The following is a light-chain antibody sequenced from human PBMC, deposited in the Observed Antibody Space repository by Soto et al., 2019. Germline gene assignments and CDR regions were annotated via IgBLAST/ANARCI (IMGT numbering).Light chain of an antibody. J-gene: IGKJ4*01. CDR1: QSVSSSN. CDR3: QQYQSLT. V-gene: IGKV3-20*01. Sequence: EIVMTQSPATLSVSPGERATLPCRASQSVSSSNLAWYQQKPGQAPSLLIYGASTRATGIPDRFSGSGSGTDFTLTITRLEPEDFAVYYCQQYQSLTFGGGTKVDI. CDR2: GAS.